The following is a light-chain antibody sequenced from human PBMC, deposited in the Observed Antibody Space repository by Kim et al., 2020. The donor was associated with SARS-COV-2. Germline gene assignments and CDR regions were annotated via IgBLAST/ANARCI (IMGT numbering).Light chain of an antibody. Sequence: DIQMTQSPSSLSASVGDRVTITCRASQSITSYLNWYQQSPGKAPKLLIYTASTLQSGVPSRFSGSGSGTDFSLTISSLQPEDFATYYCQQSYSSPLTFGRGTKVDIK. J-gene: IGKJ4*01. CDR2: TAS. CDR1: QSITSY. CDR3: QQSYSSPLT. V-gene: IGKV1-39*01.